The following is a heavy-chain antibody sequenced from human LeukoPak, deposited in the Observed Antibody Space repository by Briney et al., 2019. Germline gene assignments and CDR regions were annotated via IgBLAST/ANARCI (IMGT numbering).Heavy chain of an antibody. CDR2: INPSGGST. CDR3: ARDEVNTAMVL. Sequence: ASVKVSCKASGYTFTSYYIHWVRQAPGQGLEWMGIINPSGGSTSYAQKFQGRVTMTRDMSTSTVYMELSSLRSEDTAVYYCARDEVNTAMVLWGQGTMVTVSS. V-gene: IGHV1-46*01. J-gene: IGHJ3*01. D-gene: IGHD5-18*01. CDR1: GYTFTSYY.